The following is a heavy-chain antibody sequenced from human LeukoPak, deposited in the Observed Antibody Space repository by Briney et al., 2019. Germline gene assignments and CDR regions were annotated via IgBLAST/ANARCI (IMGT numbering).Heavy chain of an antibody. J-gene: IGHJ5*02. CDR3: ARVGVLRFLKDPWFDP. D-gene: IGHD3-3*01. Sequence: ASVKVSCKASGGTFSSYTISWVRQAPGQGLEWMGRIIPILGIANYAQKFQGRVTITADKSTSTAYMELSSLRSEDTAVYYCARVGVLRFLKDPWFDPWGQGNLVTVSS. CDR2: IIPILGIA. CDR1: GGTFSSYT. V-gene: IGHV1-69*02.